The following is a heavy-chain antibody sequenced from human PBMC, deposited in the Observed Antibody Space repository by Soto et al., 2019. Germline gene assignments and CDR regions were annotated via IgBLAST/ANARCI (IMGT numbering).Heavy chain of an antibody. D-gene: IGHD5-18*01. Sequence: ASVKVSCKASGYTFTNYAMHWVRQAPGQRLEWMGWINAGNGNTKYSQKFQGRVTITRDTSASTAYMELSSLRSEDTAVYYCARGLNGYLHYFDYWGQGTLVTVSS. V-gene: IGHV1-3*01. CDR3: ARGLNGYLHYFDY. CDR2: INAGNGNT. J-gene: IGHJ4*02. CDR1: GYTFTNYA.